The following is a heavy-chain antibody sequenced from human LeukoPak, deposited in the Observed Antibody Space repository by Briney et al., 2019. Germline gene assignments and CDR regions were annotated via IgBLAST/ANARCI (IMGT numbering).Heavy chain of an antibody. D-gene: IGHD4-17*01. CDR3: ASGLGAYGSYYFDY. Sequence: GGSLRLSCAASGFTFSSYGMSWVRQAPGKGLEWVSSISSSSSYIYYADSVKGRFTISRDNAKNSLYLQMNSLRAEDTAVYYCASGLGAYGSYYFDYWGQGTLVTVSS. J-gene: IGHJ4*02. V-gene: IGHV3-21*01. CDR1: GFTFSSYG. CDR2: ISSSSSYI.